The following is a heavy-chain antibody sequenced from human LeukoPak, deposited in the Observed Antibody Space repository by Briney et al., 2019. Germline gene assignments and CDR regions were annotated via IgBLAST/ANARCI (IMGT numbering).Heavy chain of an antibody. V-gene: IGHV1-69*05. CDR2: IIPIFGTV. CDR3: ASWGLWFGELAPDY. Sequence: SVKVSCKASGYTFTSYGISWVRQAPGQGLEWMGGIIPIFGTVNYAQKFQGRVTITTDESTSTAYMELSSLRSEDTAVYYCASWGLWFGELAPDYWGQGTLVTVFS. J-gene: IGHJ4*02. CDR1: GYTFTSYG. D-gene: IGHD3-10*01.